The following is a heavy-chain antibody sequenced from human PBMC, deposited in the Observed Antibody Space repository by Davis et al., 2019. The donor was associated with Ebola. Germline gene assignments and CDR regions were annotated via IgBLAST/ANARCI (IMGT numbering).Heavy chain of an antibody. CDR3: ASRHDY. Sequence: GESLKISCADSGLSFSTYSMNWVRQAPGEGLEWVSYISGSSSTIYYADSVKGRFTISRDNAKNSLYLQMNSLRDEDTAVYYCASRHDYWGQGTLVTVSS. V-gene: IGHV3-48*02. CDR1: GLSFSTYS. CDR2: ISGSSSTI. J-gene: IGHJ4*02.